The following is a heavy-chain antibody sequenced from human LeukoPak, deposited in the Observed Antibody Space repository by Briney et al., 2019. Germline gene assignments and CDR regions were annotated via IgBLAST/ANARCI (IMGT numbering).Heavy chain of an antibody. CDR1: GGSISSYY. V-gene: IGHV4-59*01. D-gene: IGHD3-3*01. Sequence: SETLSLTCSVSGGSISSYYWSWIRQPPGKGLEWIGYIYYSGSTNYNPSLKSRVTISVDTSKNQFSLKLSSVTAADTAVYYCAREYYDFWSGHGGTYGTDVWGQGTTVTVSS. J-gene: IGHJ6*02. CDR2: IYYSGST. CDR3: AREYYDFWSGHGGTYGTDV.